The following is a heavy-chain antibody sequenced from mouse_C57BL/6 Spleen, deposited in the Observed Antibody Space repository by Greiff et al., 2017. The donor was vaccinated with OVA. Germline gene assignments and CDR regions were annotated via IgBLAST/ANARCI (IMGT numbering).Heavy chain of an antibody. CDR2: ISDGGSYT. D-gene: IGHD2-5*01. J-gene: IGHJ3*01. CDR1: GFTFSSYA. CDR3: AREDYSNSFAY. Sequence: EVKLMESGGGLVKPGGSLKLSCAASGFTFSSYAMSWVRQTPEKRLEWVATISDGGSYTYYPDNVKGRFTISRDNAKNNLYLQMSHLKSEDTAMYYCAREDYSNSFAYWGQGTLVTVSA. V-gene: IGHV5-4*01.